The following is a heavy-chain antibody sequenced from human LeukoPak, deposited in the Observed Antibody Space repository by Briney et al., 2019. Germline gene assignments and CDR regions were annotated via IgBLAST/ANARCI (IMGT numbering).Heavy chain of an antibody. CDR1: GFTFSSYS. J-gene: IGHJ4*02. V-gene: IGHV3-48*01. CDR2: ISSSSSTI. Sequence: NPGGSLRLSCAASGFTFSSYSMNWARQAPGKGLEWVSYISSSSSTIYYADSVKGRFTISRDNSKNTLYLQMNSLRAEDTAVYYCAKEMGWAVRGLIGYWGQGTLVTVSS. D-gene: IGHD3-10*01. CDR3: AKEMGWAVRGLIGY.